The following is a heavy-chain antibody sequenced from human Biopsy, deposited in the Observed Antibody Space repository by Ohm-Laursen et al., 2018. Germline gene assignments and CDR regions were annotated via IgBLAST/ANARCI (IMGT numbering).Heavy chain of an antibody. CDR3: VREPKTGTAEAWYFDL. V-gene: IGHV4-31*03. Sequence: TLSLTCSVSGASVKTSGYFWAWIRPRPGKGLEWIGYISYNERTHYNPSLTSRLAISFDTSNNRISLQLRSVSVADTAVYYCVREPKTGTAEAWYFDLWGCGSPVTVPS. J-gene: IGHJ2*01. CDR1: GASVKTSGYF. D-gene: IGHD3-9*01. CDR2: ISYNERT.